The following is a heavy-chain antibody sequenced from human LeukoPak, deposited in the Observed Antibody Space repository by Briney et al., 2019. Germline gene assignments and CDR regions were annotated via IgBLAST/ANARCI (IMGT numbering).Heavy chain of an antibody. V-gene: IGHV1-2*02. CDR1: GYTFTGYY. Sequence: ASVKVSCKASGYTFTGYYMHWVRQAPGQGLEWMGWINPNSGGTNYAQKFQGRVTMSEDTSTDTAYMELTSLRSEDTAVYFCSAGLGHYYNNRLHYWGQGTLVTVSS. CDR2: INPNSGGT. J-gene: IGHJ4*02. D-gene: IGHD3-22*01. CDR3: SAGLGHYYNNRLHY.